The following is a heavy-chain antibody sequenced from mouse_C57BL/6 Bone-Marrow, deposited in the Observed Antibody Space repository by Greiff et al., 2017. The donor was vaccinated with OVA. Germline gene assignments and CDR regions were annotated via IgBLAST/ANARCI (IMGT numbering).Heavy chain of an antibody. CDR3: ARHLNWFAY. Sequence: EVQLVESGGGLVQPGGSLKLSCAASGFTFSDYYMYWVRQTPEKRLEWVAYISNGGGSTYYPDTVKGRFTISRDNAKNTLYLQMSSLKSEDTAMYYCARHLNWFAYWGQGTLVTVSA. V-gene: IGHV5-12*01. CDR2: ISNGGGST. CDR1: GFTFSDYY. J-gene: IGHJ3*01.